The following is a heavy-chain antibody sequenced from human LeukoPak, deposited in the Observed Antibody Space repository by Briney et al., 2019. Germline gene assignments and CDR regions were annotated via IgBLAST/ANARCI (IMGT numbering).Heavy chain of an antibody. CDR1: GYSFTSYW. D-gene: IGHD2-2*01. Sequence: GESLKISCKGSGYSFTSYWIGWVRQMPGKGLEWTGIIYPGDSDTRYSPSFQGQVTISADKSISTAYLQWSSLKASDTAMYYCARRPYCSSTSCYQSNWFDPWGQGTLVTVSS. V-gene: IGHV5-51*01. CDR2: IYPGDSDT. CDR3: ARRPYCSSTSCYQSNWFDP. J-gene: IGHJ5*02.